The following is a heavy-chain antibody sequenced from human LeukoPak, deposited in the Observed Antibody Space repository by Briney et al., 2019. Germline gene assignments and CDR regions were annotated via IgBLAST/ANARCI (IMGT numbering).Heavy chain of an antibody. Sequence: PGGSLRLSCAGSGFTFSSYWMSWVRQAPGKGLEWVANIKQHGGEKYVDSVKGRFTISRDDAKNSLYLQMNSLRAEDTAVYYCARLWPFDYWGQGTLVTVSS. CDR1: GFTFSSYW. J-gene: IGHJ4*02. CDR2: IKQHGGEK. CDR3: ARLWPFDY. D-gene: IGHD2-21*01. V-gene: IGHV3-7*01.